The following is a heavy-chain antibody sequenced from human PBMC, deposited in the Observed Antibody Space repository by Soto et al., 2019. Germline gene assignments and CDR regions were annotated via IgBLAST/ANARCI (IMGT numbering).Heavy chain of an antibody. Sequence: ASVKVSCKASGYTFTSYDINWVRQATGQGLEWMGWMNPNSGNTGYAQKFQGRVTMTRNTSISTAYMELSSLRSEDTAVYYCARVGPPVLPDSLGFDPWGQGTLVTVSS. D-gene: IGHD3-10*01. V-gene: IGHV1-8*01. CDR1: GYTFTSYD. J-gene: IGHJ5*02. CDR2: MNPNSGNT. CDR3: ARVGPPVLPDSLGFDP.